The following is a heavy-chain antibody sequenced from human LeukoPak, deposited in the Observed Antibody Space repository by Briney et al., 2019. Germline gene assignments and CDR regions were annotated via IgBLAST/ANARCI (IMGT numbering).Heavy chain of an antibody. CDR2: ISSSSSTI. Sequence: GGSLRLSCAASGFTFSSYTMNWVRQAPGKGLEWVSYISSSSSTIYYVDSVKGRFTISRDNAKNSLYLQMSSLRDEDTAAYYCAPRGVVIDYWGQGTLVTVSS. D-gene: IGHD3-3*01. J-gene: IGHJ4*02. CDR3: APRGVVIDY. CDR1: GFTFSSYT. V-gene: IGHV3-48*02.